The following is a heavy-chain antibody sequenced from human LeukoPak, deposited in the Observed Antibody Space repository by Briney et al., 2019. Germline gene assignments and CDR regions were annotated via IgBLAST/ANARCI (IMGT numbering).Heavy chain of an antibody. V-gene: IGHV4-4*07. CDR1: GGSISSYY. J-gene: IGHJ6*03. CDR3: ARAPDSSGYDYYYYYMDV. Sequence: KSSETLSLTCTVSGGSISSYYWSWIRQPAGKGLEWIGRIYTSGSTDYNPSLKSRVTISVEKSKNQFSLKLSSVTAADTAVYYCARAPDSSGYDYYYYYMDVWGKGTTVTVSS. CDR2: IYTSGST. D-gene: IGHD3-22*01.